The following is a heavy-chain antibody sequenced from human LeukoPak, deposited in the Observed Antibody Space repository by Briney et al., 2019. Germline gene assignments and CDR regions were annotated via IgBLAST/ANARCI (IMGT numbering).Heavy chain of an antibody. CDR1: GFTFSKYW. Sequence: GGSLRLSCAASGFTFSKYWLRWLRQAPGKGLVWVSRINPDDKSASYADSVKGRFTIARDDAGKTLYLQMNSLRAEDTAVYYCLTIVETTFDAFDIWGQGTMVTVSS. D-gene: IGHD2/OR15-2a*01. J-gene: IGHJ3*02. CDR2: INPDDKSA. CDR3: LTIVETTFDAFDI. V-gene: IGHV3-74*01.